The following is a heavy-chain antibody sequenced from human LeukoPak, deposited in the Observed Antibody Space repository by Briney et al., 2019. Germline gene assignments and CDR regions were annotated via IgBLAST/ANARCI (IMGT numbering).Heavy chain of an antibody. CDR2: ILSNTDGGTA. D-gene: IGHD3-10*01. J-gene: IGHJ4*02. Sequence: GGSLRLSCAASGXTFSNAWMTWVRRAPGKGLEWVGRILSNTDGGTADYAAPVKGRFTISRDDSKDTMYLQMNSLKSEDTAAYYCTTQRAGAFDYWGQGTLVTVSS. V-gene: IGHV3-15*01. CDR1: GXTFSNAW. CDR3: TTQRAGAFDY.